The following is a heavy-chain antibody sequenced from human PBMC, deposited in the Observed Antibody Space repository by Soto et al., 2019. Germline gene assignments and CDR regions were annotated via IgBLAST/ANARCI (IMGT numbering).Heavy chain of an antibody. J-gene: IGHJ4*02. D-gene: IGHD5-12*01. CDR1: GLTFSNYW. CDR2: ISRDGSST. Sequence: GGSLRLSCAGSGLTFSNYWIHWVRQAPGQGLAWVSRISRDGSSTTYADSVKGRSTISRDFAKNTVYLQMNSLRAEDTAVYYCARESSGYSSYFDYWGQGTLVTVSS. CDR3: ARESSGYSSYFDY. V-gene: IGHV3-74*01.